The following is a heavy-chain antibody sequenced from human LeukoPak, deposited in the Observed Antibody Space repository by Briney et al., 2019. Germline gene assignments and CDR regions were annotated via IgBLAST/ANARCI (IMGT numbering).Heavy chain of an antibody. CDR3: ARRLGDDYGDYTRAFDI. CDR1: GYSFTSYW. CDR2: IYPGDSDT. Sequence: GESLKISGKGSGYSFTSYWIGWMRQMPGKGLEWMGIIYPGDSDTRYSPSFQGQVTISADKSISTAYLQWSSLKASDTAMFYCARRLGDDYGDYTRAFDIWGQGTMVTVSS. V-gene: IGHV5-51*01. D-gene: IGHD4-17*01. J-gene: IGHJ3*02.